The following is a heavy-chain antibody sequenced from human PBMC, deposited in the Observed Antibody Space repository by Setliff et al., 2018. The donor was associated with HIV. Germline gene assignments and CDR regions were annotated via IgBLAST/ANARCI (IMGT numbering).Heavy chain of an antibody. Sequence: SVKVSCKASGYTFTSYGISWVRQAPGQGLEWIGGITPIFGTPKYAQKFQGRVTITADESRSTAYLELSSLRSEDAAVYYCATAGEMATIGYSYYYMGVWGKGTTVTVSS. CDR1: GYTFTSYG. V-gene: IGHV1-69*13. CDR3: ATAGEMATIGYSYYYMGV. J-gene: IGHJ6*03. D-gene: IGHD3-10*01. CDR2: ITPIFGTP.